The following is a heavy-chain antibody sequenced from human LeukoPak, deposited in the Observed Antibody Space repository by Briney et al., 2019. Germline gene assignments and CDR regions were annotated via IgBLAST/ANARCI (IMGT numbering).Heavy chain of an antibody. V-gene: IGHV4-39*01. D-gene: IGHD6-19*01. CDR2: IYYSGNT. CDR3: ARQAGAGNGFDY. CDR1: GGSISSSSYY. J-gene: IGHJ4*02. Sequence: SETLSLTCTVSGGSISSSSYYWGWIRQPPGKGLEWIGTIYYSGNTYYNPSLKSRVSISVDTSKNQFSLKLSSVTAADTAVNYCARQAGAGNGFDYWGQGTLVTVSS.